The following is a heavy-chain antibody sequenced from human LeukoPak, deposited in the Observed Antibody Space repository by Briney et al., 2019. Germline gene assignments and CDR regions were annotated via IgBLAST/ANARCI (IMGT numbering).Heavy chain of an antibody. Sequence: GGSLRLSCAVSGFAFSSYWMGWVRQAPGKGLEWVANIKQDGSDKIYVDSVKGRLTISRDNAKNSLFLQMNSLRADDTAVYYCVRDLSGNGDYWGQGTLVTVSS. CDR3: VRDLSGNGDY. CDR1: GFAFSSYW. V-gene: IGHV3-7*01. J-gene: IGHJ4*02. D-gene: IGHD1-20*01. CDR2: IKQDGSDK.